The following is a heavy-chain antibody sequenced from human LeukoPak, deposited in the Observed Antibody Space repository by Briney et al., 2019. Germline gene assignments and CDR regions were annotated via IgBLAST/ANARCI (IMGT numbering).Heavy chain of an antibody. V-gene: IGHV3-11*06. Sequence: GGSLRLSSAASGFIFSDYYMTWIRQAPGKGLDWISYISSDSSYTRYADSVKGRFTVSRDNAKNSLYLQMNSLRAEDTAVYYCARLHSTAAAGTYDHWGQGTLVTVSS. CDR3: ARLHSTAAAGTYDH. J-gene: IGHJ4*02. CDR2: ISSDSSYT. D-gene: IGHD6-13*01. CDR1: GFIFSDYY.